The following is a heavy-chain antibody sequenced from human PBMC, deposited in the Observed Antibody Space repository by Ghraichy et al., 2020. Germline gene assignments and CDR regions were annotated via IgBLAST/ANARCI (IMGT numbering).Heavy chain of an antibody. V-gene: IGHV4-30-2*01. J-gene: IGHJ3*02. CDR3: ARAPYDDDGFYDDGFDI. CDR2: IYHSGNT. Sequence: SATLSLTCAVSGGSISSGSYSWSWIRQPPGKGLEWIGYIYHSGNTYYNPSLKSRVTILLDSSKNQFSLKLSSVTAADTAVYYCARAPYDDDGFYDDGFDIWGQGTMFTVSS. D-gene: IGHD3-22*01. CDR1: GGSISSGSYS.